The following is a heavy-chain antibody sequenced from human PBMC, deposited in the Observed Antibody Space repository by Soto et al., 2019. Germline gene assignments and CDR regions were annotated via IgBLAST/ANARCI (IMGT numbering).Heavy chain of an antibody. V-gene: IGHV5-10-1*01. Sequence: GESLKISCKASGYSFTSYWISWVRQMPGKGLEWMGKINPSDSYVNYSPSFQGHVTISTDKSISTAYLQWSSLKASDTAIYFCARHQAGIYPSFDYWGQGTLVTVS. CDR2: INPSDSYV. D-gene: IGHD1-26*01. CDR3: ARHQAGIYPSFDY. CDR1: GYSFTSYW. J-gene: IGHJ4*02.